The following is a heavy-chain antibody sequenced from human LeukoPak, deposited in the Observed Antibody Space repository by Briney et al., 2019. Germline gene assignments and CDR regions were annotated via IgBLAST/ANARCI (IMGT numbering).Heavy chain of an antibody. CDR2: ISSSSSYI. V-gene: IGHV3-21*01. Sequence: GGSLRLSCAASGFTFSSYSMNWVRQAPGKGLEWVSSISSSSSYIYYADSVKGRFTISRDNAKNSLYLQMRSLRAEDTAVYYCARMIIAVAGSNYYYGMDVWGQGTTVTVSS. D-gene: IGHD6-19*01. CDR1: GFTFSSYS. CDR3: ARMIIAVAGSNYYYGMDV. J-gene: IGHJ6*02.